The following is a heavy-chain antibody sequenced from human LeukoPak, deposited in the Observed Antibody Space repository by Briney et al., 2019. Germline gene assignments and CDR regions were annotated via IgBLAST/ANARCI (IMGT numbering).Heavy chain of an antibody. CDR2: IIPIFGIA. D-gene: IGHD3-22*01. CDR3: ARDSHYYDSSGYPDY. J-gene: IGHJ4*02. V-gene: IGHV1-69*04. Sequence: ASVKGSCKASGGTFSSYAISWVRQAPGQGLEWMGRIIPIFGIANYAQKFQGRVTITADKSTSTAYMELSSLRSEDTAVYYGARDSHYYDSSGYPDYWGQGTLVTVSS. CDR1: GGTFSSYA.